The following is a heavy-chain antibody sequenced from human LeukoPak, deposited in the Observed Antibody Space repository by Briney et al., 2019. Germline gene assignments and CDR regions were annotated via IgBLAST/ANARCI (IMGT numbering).Heavy chain of an antibody. Sequence: TSETLSLTCTVSGGSISSYYWSWIRQPAGKGLEWIGRIYTSGSTNYNPSLKSRVTMSVDTSKNQFSLKLSSVTAADTAVYYCARDPRIVGATLDGAFDIWGQGTMVTVSS. CDR2: IYTSGST. D-gene: IGHD1-26*01. CDR1: GGSISSYY. J-gene: IGHJ3*02. V-gene: IGHV4-4*07. CDR3: ARDPRIVGATLDGAFDI.